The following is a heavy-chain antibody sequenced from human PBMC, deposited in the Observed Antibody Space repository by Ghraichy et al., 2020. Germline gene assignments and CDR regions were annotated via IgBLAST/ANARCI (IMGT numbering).Heavy chain of an antibody. J-gene: IGHJ4*02. Sequence: SETLSLTCAVYGGSFSGYYWSWIRQPPGKGLEWIGKIDHNGNTNYNPSLKSRGTMSVDTSKNQFSLRLSSVTAADTAVYYCARGGDYWGQGTHVTVSS. CDR2: IDHNGNT. V-gene: IGHV4-34*01. CDR1: GGSFSGYY. CDR3: ARGGDY.